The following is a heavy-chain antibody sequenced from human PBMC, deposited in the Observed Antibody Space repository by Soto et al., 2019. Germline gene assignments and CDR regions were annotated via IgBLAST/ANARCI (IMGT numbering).Heavy chain of an antibody. CDR2: INPSGGST. Sequence: GASVKVSCKASGYTFTSYYMHWVRQAPGQGLEWMGIINPSGGSTSYAQKFQGRVTMTRDTSTSTVYMELSSLRSEDTAVYYCARDTSENEMVFDYDFWSGDNHAFDIWGQGTMVTVSS. CDR1: GYTFTSYY. CDR3: ARDTSENEMVFDYDFWSGDNHAFDI. J-gene: IGHJ3*02. D-gene: IGHD3-3*01. V-gene: IGHV1-46*03.